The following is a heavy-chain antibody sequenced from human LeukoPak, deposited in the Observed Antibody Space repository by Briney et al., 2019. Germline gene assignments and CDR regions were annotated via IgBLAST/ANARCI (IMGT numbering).Heavy chain of an antibody. D-gene: IGHD5-12*01. CDR2: IYSGGGT. V-gene: IGHV3-66*01. CDR1: GFSVSNND. Sequence: PGGSLRLSCAASGFSVSNNDMSWVRQAPGKGLEWVSVIYSGGGTYYADSVKGRFTISRDNSKNTLYLQMNSLRAEDTAVYYCARAPTGYDYGVTPTWLDYWGQGTLVTVSS. CDR3: ARAPTGYDYGVTPTWLDY. J-gene: IGHJ4*02.